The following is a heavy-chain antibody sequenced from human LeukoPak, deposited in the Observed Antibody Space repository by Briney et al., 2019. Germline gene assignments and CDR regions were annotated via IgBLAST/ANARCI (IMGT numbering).Heavy chain of an antibody. CDR2: IYFSGST. V-gene: IGHV4-39*01. D-gene: IGHD3-3*01. CDR1: GGSISSHNHD. J-gene: IGHJ3*02. Sequence: TSETLSLTCSVSGGSISSHNHDWGGIRQPGGKGVEWIAGIYFSGSTYYNPSLKSRLTMSVDTSKNHFSLKMTSMTAADTAVYYCARQGFDFWRTSNNAFDIWGQGTMVTVSS. CDR3: ARQGFDFWRTSNNAFDI.